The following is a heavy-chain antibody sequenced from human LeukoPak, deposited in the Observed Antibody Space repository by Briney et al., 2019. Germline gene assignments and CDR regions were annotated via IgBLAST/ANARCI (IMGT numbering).Heavy chain of an antibody. J-gene: IGHJ3*02. CDR1: GYTFTGYY. CDR2: INPNSGGT. D-gene: IGHD1-26*01. V-gene: IGHV1-2*04. CDR3: AREYSGSYTDAFDI. Sequence: ASVKVSCKASGYTFTGYYMHWVRQAPGQGLEWMGWINPNSGGTNYAQKFQGWVTMTRDTSISTAYMELSRLRSDDTAVYYCAREYSGSYTDAFDIWGQGTMVTVSS.